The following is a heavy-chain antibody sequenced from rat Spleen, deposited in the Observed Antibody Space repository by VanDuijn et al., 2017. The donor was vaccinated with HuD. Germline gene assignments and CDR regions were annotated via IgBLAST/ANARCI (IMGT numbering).Heavy chain of an antibody. V-gene: IGHV5-29*01. CDR3: ARIRHWDGVMDA. J-gene: IGHJ4*01. D-gene: IGHD1-12*02. Sequence: EVQLVESDGGLVQPGRSLKLSCAASGFTFSDYYMAWVRQAPTKGLEWVATISYDGSSTYYRDSVKGRFTISRDNAKSTLYLQMDSLRSEDTATYYCARIRHWDGVMDAWGQGASVTVSS. CDR1: GFTFSDYY. CDR2: ISYDGSST.